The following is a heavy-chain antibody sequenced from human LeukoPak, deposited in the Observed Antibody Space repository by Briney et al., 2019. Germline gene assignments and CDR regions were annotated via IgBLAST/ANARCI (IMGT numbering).Heavy chain of an antibody. CDR1: GFTFSSYA. Sequence: GGSLRLSCAASGFTFSSYAMSWVRQAPGKGLEWVSAISGSGGSTYYADSVKGRCTISRDNSKNTLYLQMNSLRAEDTAVYYCAEDYSGYYDSSGYYSDDAFDIWGQGTMVTVSS. D-gene: IGHD3-22*01. CDR2: ISGSGGST. CDR3: AEDYSGYYDSSGYYSDDAFDI. J-gene: IGHJ3*02. V-gene: IGHV3-23*01.